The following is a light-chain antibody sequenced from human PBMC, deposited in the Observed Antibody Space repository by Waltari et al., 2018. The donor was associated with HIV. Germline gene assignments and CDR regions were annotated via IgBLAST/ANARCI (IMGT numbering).Light chain of an antibody. CDR1: RSDVGGYNY. J-gene: IGLJ3*02. Sequence: QSALTQPRSVSGSPGQSVTISCTGTRSDVGGYNYVSWYQQHPGKAPKLMIYDVSKRPSGVPDRFSGSKSGNTASLTISGLQAEDEADFYCCSYAGDYTFRFGGGTKLTVL. CDR3: CSYAGDYTFR. CDR2: DVS. V-gene: IGLV2-11*01.